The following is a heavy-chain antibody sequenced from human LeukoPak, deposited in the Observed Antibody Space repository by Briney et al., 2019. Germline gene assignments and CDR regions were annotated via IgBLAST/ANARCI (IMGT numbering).Heavy chain of an antibody. CDR3: ATGTPFGGA. V-gene: IGHV3-7*03. CDR2: LRRGGNEK. D-gene: IGHD3-10*01. CDR1: GFTFSSSW. Sequence: GGSLRLSCAASGFTFSSSWTHWVRQAPGKGLEWVANLRRGGNEKYYINSVKGRFTIPRDNGKTSLYLQMNNLRAEDTAVYFCATGTPFGGAWGQGTLVTVSS. J-gene: IGHJ4*02.